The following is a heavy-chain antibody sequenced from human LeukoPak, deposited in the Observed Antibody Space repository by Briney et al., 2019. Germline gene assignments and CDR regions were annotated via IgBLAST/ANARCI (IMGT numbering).Heavy chain of an antibody. V-gene: IGHV4-34*01. Sequence: SETLSLTCAVYGGSFSGYYWSWIRQPPGKGLEWIGEINHSGSTNYNPSLKSRVTISVDTSKNQFSLKLSSVTAADTAVYYCASAHGTMVRGVINLIDYWGQGTLVTVSS. D-gene: IGHD3-10*01. CDR2: INHSGST. J-gene: IGHJ4*02. CDR3: ASAHGTMVRGVINLIDY. CDR1: GGSFSGYY.